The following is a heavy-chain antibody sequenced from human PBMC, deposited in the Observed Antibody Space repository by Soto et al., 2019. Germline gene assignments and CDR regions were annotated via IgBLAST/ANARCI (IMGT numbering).Heavy chain of an antibody. D-gene: IGHD3-3*01. CDR3: ARVSRDYYPYYFDY. Sequence: GGSLRLSCTVSGFTFSDHFMAWVRQAPGKGLEWVSDISTTRNYTKYADSVKGRFSMSRDNARNSVYLQMNRLRADDTAVYYCARVSRDYYPYYFDYWGQGALVTVSS. CDR2: ISTTRNYT. CDR1: GFTFSDHF. V-gene: IGHV3-11*06. J-gene: IGHJ4*02.